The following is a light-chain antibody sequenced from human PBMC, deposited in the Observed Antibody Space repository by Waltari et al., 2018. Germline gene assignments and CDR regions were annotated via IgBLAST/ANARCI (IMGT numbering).Light chain of an antibody. V-gene: IGLV2-8*01. Sequence: QSALTQPPSASGSPGQSVTISCTGTGSDVGAYNSVSWYQQHPGKAPKLLIYEVNKRPSGVPDRFPGSKSGNTASLTVSGLQTEDEADYYCSSYTGSNNLYVFGTGTKVTVL. CDR1: GSDVGAYNS. J-gene: IGLJ1*01. CDR2: EVN. CDR3: SSYTGSNNLYV.